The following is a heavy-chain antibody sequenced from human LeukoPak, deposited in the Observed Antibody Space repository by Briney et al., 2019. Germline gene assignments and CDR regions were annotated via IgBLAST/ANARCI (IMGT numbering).Heavy chain of an antibody. CDR1: GGSISSYY. D-gene: IGHD2-2*01. J-gene: IGHJ4*02. Sequence: TSETLSLTCTVSGGSISSYYWSWIRQPPGKGLEWIGYIYYSGSTNYNPSLKSRVTISVDTSKNQFSLKLTSVTAADAAVYYCARSRSYQLLTFDYWGQGALVTVSS. V-gene: IGHV4-59*01. CDR2: IYYSGST. CDR3: ARSRSYQLLTFDY.